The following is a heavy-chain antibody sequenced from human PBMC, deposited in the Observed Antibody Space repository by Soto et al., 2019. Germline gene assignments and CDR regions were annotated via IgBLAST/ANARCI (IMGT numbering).Heavy chain of an antibody. Sequence: EGQLVESGGGLVKPGGSLRLSCAASGFAFQTYTMEWLRQPPGKGLEWVSSITISGNYIYYADSVKGRFTISRDNGRNSVYLQMNSLRAADTAVYYCAKVGVLRHNFRWFDLWGPGTLVTVSS. D-gene: IGHD2-8*01. V-gene: IGHV3-21*01. CDR3: AKVGVLRHNFRWFDL. CDR2: ITISGNYI. J-gene: IGHJ5*02. CDR1: GFAFQTYT.